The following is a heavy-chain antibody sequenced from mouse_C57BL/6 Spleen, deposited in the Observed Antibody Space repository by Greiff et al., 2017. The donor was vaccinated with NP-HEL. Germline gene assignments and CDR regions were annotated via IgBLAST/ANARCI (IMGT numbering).Heavy chain of an antibody. Sequence: QVQLQQPGAELVKPGASVKLSCKASGYTFTSYWMQWVKQRPGQGLEWIGEIDPSDSYTNYNQKFKGKATLTVDTSSSTAYMQRSSLSSEDSAVYYGARRDYGSSYWYFDVWGTGTTVTVSS. CDR3: ARRDYGSSYWYFDV. CDR2: IDPSDSYT. CDR1: GYTFTSYW. D-gene: IGHD1-1*01. J-gene: IGHJ1*03. V-gene: IGHV1-50*01.